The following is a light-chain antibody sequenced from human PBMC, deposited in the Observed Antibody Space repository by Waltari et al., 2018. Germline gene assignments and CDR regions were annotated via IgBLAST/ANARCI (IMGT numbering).Light chain of an antibody. CDR2: DVS. V-gene: IGLV2-14*03. CDR3: SSYISSSTLEL. J-gene: IGLJ2*01. Sequence: QSALTQPASVSGSPGQSITIPCTGTSSDVGGYTSVSCYQQHPGKAPKLMIFDVSNRPSGVSNRFPGSKSGNTASLTISGLQAEDEADYYCSSYISSSTLELFGGGTSLTVL. CDR1: SSDVGGYTS.